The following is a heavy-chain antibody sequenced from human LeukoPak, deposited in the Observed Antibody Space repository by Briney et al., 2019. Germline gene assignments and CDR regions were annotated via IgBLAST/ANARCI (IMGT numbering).Heavy chain of an antibody. V-gene: IGHV1-8*01. CDR3: AIPTGDSSGYYRQTLDY. Sequence: ASVKVSCKASGYTFTSYDTNWVRQATGQGLEWMGWMNPNSGNTGYAQKFQGRVTMTRDTSISTAYMELSRLRSDDTAVYYCAIPTGDSSGYYRQTLDYWGQGTLVTVSS. CDR2: MNPNSGNT. CDR1: GYTFTSYD. J-gene: IGHJ4*02. D-gene: IGHD3-22*01.